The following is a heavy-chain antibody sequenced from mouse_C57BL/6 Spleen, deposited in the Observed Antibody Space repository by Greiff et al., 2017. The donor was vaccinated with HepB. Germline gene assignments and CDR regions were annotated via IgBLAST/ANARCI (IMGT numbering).Heavy chain of an antibody. Sequence: LVESGPELVKPGASVKISCKASGYAFSSSWMNWVKQRPGKGLEWIGRIYPGDGDTNYNGKFKGKATLTADKSSSTAYMQLSSLTSEDSAVYFCASMMVTPYYFDYWGQGTTLTVSS. D-gene: IGHD2-3*01. CDR3: ASMMVTPYYFDY. CDR1: GYAFSSSW. CDR2: IYPGDGDT. V-gene: IGHV1-82*01. J-gene: IGHJ2*01.